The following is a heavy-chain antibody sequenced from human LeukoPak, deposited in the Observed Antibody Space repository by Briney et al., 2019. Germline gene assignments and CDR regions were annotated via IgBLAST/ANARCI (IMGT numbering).Heavy chain of an antibody. V-gene: IGHV4-34*01. J-gene: IGHJ4*02. CDR1: GGSFSGYY. Sequence: SETLSLTCAVYGGSFSGYYWSWIRQPPGKGLEWIGEINHSGSTNYNPSLKSRVTISVDTSKNQFSLKLSSVTAADTAVYYCARDLLGSYLANYFDYWGQGTLVTVSS. D-gene: IGHD1-26*01. CDR3: ARDLLGSYLANYFDY. CDR2: INHSGST.